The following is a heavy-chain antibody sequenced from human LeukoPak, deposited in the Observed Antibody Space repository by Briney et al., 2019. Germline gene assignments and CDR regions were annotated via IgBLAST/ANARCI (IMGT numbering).Heavy chain of an antibody. CDR2: INHSGST. D-gene: IGHD5-12*01. CDR1: GGPFSGYY. V-gene: IGHV4-34*01. Sequence: PSETLSLTCAVSGGPFSGYYWSWIRQPPGKGLEWIGEINHSGSTNYNPSLKSRVTISVDTSKNQFSLKLSSVTAADTAVYYCARGGGYSGYGRLKKLFDYWGQGTLVTVSS. J-gene: IGHJ4*02. CDR3: ARGGGYSGYGRLKKLFDY.